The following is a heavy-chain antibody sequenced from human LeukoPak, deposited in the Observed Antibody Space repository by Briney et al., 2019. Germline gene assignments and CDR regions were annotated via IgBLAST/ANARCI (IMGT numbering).Heavy chain of an antibody. CDR2: ISGGGTTT. Sequence: GGSLRLSCAASGFPFSSYAMNWVRQTPGKGLEWVSSISGGGTTTYYADSVKGRFTISRDNSEKTLHLQMNSLRAEDTAVYYCAKLPSQWDSLDAFDIWGQGTMVTVSS. D-gene: IGHD1-26*01. CDR1: GFPFSSYA. V-gene: IGHV3-23*01. J-gene: IGHJ3*02. CDR3: AKLPSQWDSLDAFDI.